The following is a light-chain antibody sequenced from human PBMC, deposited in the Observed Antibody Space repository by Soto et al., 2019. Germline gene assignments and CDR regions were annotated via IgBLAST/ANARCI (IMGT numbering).Light chain of an antibody. CDR2: KAS. V-gene: IGKV1-5*03. CDR1: QSISSW. Sequence: DIQMTQSPSTLSASVGDRVTITCRASQSISSWLAWYQQKAGKAPKLLIHKASSLESGVPSRFSGSGSGTEFTLTISNLQPDDFATYYCQQYNGYSPRTFGQGTKVEIK. CDR3: QQYNGYSPRT. J-gene: IGKJ1*01.